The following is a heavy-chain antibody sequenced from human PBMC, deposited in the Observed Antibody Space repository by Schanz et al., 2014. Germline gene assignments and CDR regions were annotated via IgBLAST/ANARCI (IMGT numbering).Heavy chain of an antibody. Sequence: QVQLVESGGGVVQPGRSLRLSCAASGFTFISYDIHWVRQAPGKGLEWVAVIRYDGRNKNFVESVKGRFTISRDNAKNSLFLQMNSLSAEDTAVYYCAKVAPAATYLDSWGLGTLVTVSS. CDR1: GFTFISYD. CDR3: AKVAPAATYLDS. V-gene: IGHV3-33*03. D-gene: IGHD2-2*01. J-gene: IGHJ4*02. CDR2: IRYDGRNK.